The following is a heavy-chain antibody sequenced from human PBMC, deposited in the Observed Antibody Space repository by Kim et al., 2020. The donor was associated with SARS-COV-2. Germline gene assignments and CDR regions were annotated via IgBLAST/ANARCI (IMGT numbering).Heavy chain of an antibody. J-gene: IGHJ6*02. CDR3: ARGKAGYCSGGSCYGLIYYYYYGMDV. D-gene: IGHD2-15*01. V-gene: IGHV4-34*01. CDR2: INHSGST. Sequence: SETLSLTCAVYGGSFSGYYWSWIRQPPGKGLEWIGEINHSGSTNYNPSLKSRVTISVDTSKNQFSLKLSSVTAADTAVYYCARGKAGYCSGGSCYGLIYYYYYGMDVWGHGTTVTVSS. CDR1: GGSFSGYY.